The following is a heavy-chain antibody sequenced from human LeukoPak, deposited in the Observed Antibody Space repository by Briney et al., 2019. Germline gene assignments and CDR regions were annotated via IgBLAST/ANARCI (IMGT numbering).Heavy chain of an antibody. Sequence: GGSLRLSCAASGFSFSSYWMNWVRQVPGKGLEWVADINQDRSEKSYVDSVKGRFTISRDNAKNSLYLQMNSLRAEDTAVYYCARDHCSSSSCYTYYGMELWGQGTTVTVSS. CDR1: GFSFSSYW. J-gene: IGHJ6*02. V-gene: IGHV3-7*01. D-gene: IGHD2-2*02. CDR2: INQDRSEK. CDR3: ARDHCSSSSCYTYYGMEL.